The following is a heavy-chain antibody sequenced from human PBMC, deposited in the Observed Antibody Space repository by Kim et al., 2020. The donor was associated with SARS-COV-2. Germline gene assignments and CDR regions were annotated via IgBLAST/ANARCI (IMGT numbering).Heavy chain of an antibody. Sequence: SETLSLTCTVSGGSISSYYWSWIRQPPGKGLEWIGYIYYSGSTNYNPSLKSRVTISVDTSKNQFSLKLSSVTAADTAVYYCARVSIAAAVYEAFDIWGQGTMVTVSS. CDR2: IYYSGST. CDR1: GGSISSYY. J-gene: IGHJ3*02. CDR3: ARVSIAAAVYEAFDI. D-gene: IGHD6-13*01. V-gene: IGHV4-59*01.